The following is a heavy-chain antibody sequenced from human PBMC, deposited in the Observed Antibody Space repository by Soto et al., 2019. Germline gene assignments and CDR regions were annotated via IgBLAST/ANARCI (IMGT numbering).Heavy chain of an antibody. Sequence: GSLRLSCAASGFTFTYAWMNWVRQTPGKGLEWVGRIISKTHGGTTEYAAPVKGRFTISRDDSENTVYLQMNSLKTEDTAIYYCATETPYYDSGTYSSPFDYWGQGTLVTVSS. J-gene: IGHJ4*02. CDR2: IISKTHGGTT. D-gene: IGHD3-22*01. CDR1: GFTFTYAW. CDR3: ATETPYYDSGTYSSPFDY. V-gene: IGHV3-15*01.